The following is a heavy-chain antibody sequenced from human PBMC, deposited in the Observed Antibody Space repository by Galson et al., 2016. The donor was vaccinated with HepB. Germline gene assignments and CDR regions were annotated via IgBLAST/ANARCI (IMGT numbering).Heavy chain of an antibody. V-gene: IGHV3-48*02. CDR1: GFTFSGYN. D-gene: IGHD1-14*01. CDR3: ARDGNHGYDMDY. J-gene: IGHJ4*02. CDR2: ISSGSSAI. Sequence: SLRLSCAASGFTFSGYNMDWVRQAPGKGLEWVSYISSGSSAIYYADSVKGRFTISRDNAKNSLYLQMNSLRDEDTAIYFCARDGNHGYDMDYWGQRALVTVSS.